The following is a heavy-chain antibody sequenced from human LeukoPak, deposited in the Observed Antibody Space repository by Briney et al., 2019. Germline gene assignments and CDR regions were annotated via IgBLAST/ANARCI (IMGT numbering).Heavy chain of an antibody. J-gene: IGHJ4*02. CDR3: AREVGATDY. V-gene: IGHV1-46*01. CDR1: GYTFTNYY. CDR2: THPSDGYT. Sequence: ASVKVSCKASGYTFTNYYMHWVRQAPGQGLEWMGITHPSDGYTTYAQKFQGRVTMTGDMSTSTVYIELSSLRSEDTAMYYCAREVGATDYWGQGTLVTVSS. D-gene: IGHD1-26*01.